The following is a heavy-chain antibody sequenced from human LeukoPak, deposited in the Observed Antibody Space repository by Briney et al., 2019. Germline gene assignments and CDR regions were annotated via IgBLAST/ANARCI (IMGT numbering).Heavy chain of an antibody. Sequence: PSETLSLTCAVYGGSFSGSYWTWVRQPPGKGLEGIGELNHGGSTNYSPSLKSRVSMSLDTSKNQFFLKLTLTSVTAADTAVYYCARHSYSYLAYWGQGTLVTVSS. CDR1: GGSFSGSY. CDR2: LNHGGST. CDR3: ARHSYSYLAY. V-gene: IGHV4-34*01. D-gene: IGHD5-18*01. J-gene: IGHJ4*02.